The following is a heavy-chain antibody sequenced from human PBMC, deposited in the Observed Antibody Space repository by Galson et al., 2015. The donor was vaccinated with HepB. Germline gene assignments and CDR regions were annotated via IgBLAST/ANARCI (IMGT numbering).Heavy chain of an antibody. J-gene: IGHJ6*02. V-gene: IGHV5-51*01. D-gene: IGHD5-18*01. CDR2: IYPGDSET. CDR3: ATTLGYSYGHSYYYPLDV. CDR1: GYNIANYW. Sequence: QSGAEVKKAGESLKISCKGSGYNIANYWIGWVRQMPGKGLEWMGMIYPGDSETRYSPSFQGQVTISADKSISTAFLQWNSLKASDSAMYYCATTLGYSYGHSYYYPLDVWGQGTTVTVSS.